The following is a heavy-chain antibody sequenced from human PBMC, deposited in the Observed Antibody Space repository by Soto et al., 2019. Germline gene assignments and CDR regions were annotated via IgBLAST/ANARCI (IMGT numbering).Heavy chain of an antibody. CDR3: ARAHPIFGVVSPIYNLLGNWFDP. CDR1: GGSISSGGYY. J-gene: IGHJ5*02. Sequence: LSLTCTVSGGSISSGGYYWSWIRQHPGKGLEWIGYIYYSGSTYYNPSLKSRVTISVDTSKNQFSLKLSSVTAADTAVYYCARAHPIFGVVSPIYNLLGNWFDPWGQGTLVTVSS. V-gene: IGHV4-31*03. D-gene: IGHD3-3*01. CDR2: IYYSGST.